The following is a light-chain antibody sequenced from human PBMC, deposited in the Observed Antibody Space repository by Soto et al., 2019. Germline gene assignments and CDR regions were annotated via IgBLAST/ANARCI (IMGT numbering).Light chain of an antibody. CDR3: QQYYSTPLT. CDR1: QSILYSSKNKNY. J-gene: IGKJ4*01. Sequence: DTVMTQSPDSLAVSLGERATINCKSSQSILYSSKNKNYLAWYQQKPGQPPKLLIYWASTRESGVPDRFSGSGSGTDFTLTISSLQAEDVAVYYCQQYYSTPLTFGGGTKVEIK. CDR2: WAS. V-gene: IGKV4-1*01.